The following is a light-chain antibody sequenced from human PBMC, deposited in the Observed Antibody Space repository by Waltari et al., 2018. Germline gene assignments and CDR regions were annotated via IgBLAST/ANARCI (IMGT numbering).Light chain of an antibody. CDR2: DAS. CDR3: QKYVSLPAT. Sequence: EIVLTQSPDTLSLSPGETATLSCRASQSVSRYLAWYQPKPGQAPRRLFYDASSRATGIPDRFSGSGSGTDFSLTSSRLEPDDFAVYYCQKYVSLPATFGQGTKVEIK. CDR1: QSVSRY. J-gene: IGKJ1*01. V-gene: IGKV3-20*01.